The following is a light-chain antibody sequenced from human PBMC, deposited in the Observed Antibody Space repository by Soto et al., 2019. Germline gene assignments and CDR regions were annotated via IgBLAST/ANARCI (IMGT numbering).Light chain of an antibody. CDR2: EGS. V-gene: IGLV2-23*01. J-gene: IGLJ1*01. CDR1: SNDVGSYNL. Sequence: QSVLTQPASVSGSPGQSITISCTGTSNDVGSYNLVSWYQQHPGKAPKLMIYEGSKRPSGVSNRFSGSKSGNTASLTISGLQAEDEADYYCCSYAGSSIFYVFGTGTKVTVL. CDR3: CSYAGSSIFYV.